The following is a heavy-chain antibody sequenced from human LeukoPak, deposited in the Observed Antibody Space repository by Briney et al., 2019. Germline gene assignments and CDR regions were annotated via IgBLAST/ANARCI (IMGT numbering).Heavy chain of an antibody. V-gene: IGHV3-33*06. D-gene: IGHD3-9*01. CDR1: GFTFSSYG. J-gene: IGHJ4*02. CDR3: AKGDKTGALDY. Sequence: PGGSLRLSCAASGFTFSSYGMHWVRQAPGKGLEWVAVIWYDGSNKYYADSVKGRFTISRDNSKNTLYLRMISLRAEDTALYDCAKGDKTGALDYWGQGTLVTVSS. CDR2: IWYDGSNK.